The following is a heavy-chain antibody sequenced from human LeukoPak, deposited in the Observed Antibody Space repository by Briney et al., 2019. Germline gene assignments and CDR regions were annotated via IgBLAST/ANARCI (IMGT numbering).Heavy chain of an antibody. CDR3: AREVRGSYYYGMDV. J-gene: IGHJ6*02. Sequence: GGSLRLSCAASGFTFSSYDMHWVRQATGKGLEWVSAIGTAGDTYYPGSVKGRFTISRENAKNSLYLQMNSLRAGDTAVYYCAREVRGSYYYGMDVWGQGTTVTVS. CDR1: GFTFSSYD. D-gene: IGHD3-10*01. V-gene: IGHV3-13*01. CDR2: IGTAGDT.